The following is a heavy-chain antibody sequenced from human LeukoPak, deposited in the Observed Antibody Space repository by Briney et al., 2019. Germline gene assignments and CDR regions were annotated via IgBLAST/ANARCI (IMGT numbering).Heavy chain of an antibody. CDR2: IGTAGDT. CDR1: GFTFSSYD. J-gene: IGHJ4*02. D-gene: IGHD2-15*01. Sequence: QTGGSPRLSCAASGFTFSSYDMHWVRQATGKGLEWVSAIGTAGDTYYPGSVKGRFTISRENAKNSLYLQMNSLRAGDTAVYYCARARVYCSGGSCYNYFDYWGQGTLVTVSS. CDR3: ARARVYCSGGSCYNYFDY. V-gene: IGHV3-13*04.